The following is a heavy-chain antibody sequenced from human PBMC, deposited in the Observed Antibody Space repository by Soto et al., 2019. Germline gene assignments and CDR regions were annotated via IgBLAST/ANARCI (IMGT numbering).Heavy chain of an antibody. J-gene: IGHJ6*02. V-gene: IGHV4-39*07. Sequence: SETLSLTCTVSGDSISSNSHYWGWIRQPPGKGLESIANIYYDGNTYYNPSLKSRVTISLDTSKNQFSLKLSSVTAADTAVYYCASVRGGYYYAMDVWGQGTTVTVSS. D-gene: IGHD3-10*02. CDR3: ASVRGGYYYAMDV. CDR2: IYYDGNT. CDR1: GDSISSNSHY.